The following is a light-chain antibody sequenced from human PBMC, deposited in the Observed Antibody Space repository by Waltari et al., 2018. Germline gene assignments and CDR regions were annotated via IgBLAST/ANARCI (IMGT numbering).Light chain of an antibody. CDR2: GAS. CDR1: QDIRNY. CDR3: QQSYSVPRT. Sequence: DIQLTQSPSSLCTSVGERVTTTCRASQDIRNYLNWYQQQPGIAPKLLIYGASNLQSGVPSRFSGSGSVTDYTLTISNLQPEDSATYYCQQSYSVPRTFGLGTKVEIK. J-gene: IGKJ1*01. V-gene: IGKV1-39*01.